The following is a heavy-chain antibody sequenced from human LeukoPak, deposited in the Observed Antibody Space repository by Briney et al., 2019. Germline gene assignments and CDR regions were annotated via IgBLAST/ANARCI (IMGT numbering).Heavy chain of an antibody. Sequence: GGSLRLSCGASGFTFSSYGMHWVRQAPGKGLEWVAVISYDGSNKYYADSVKGRFTISRDNSKNTLYLQMNSLRAEDTAVYYCAKDRAVRGVITPLDYWGQGTLVTVSS. CDR3: AKDRAVRGVITPLDY. V-gene: IGHV3-30*18. CDR2: ISYDGSNK. J-gene: IGHJ4*02. D-gene: IGHD3-10*01. CDR1: GFTFSSYG.